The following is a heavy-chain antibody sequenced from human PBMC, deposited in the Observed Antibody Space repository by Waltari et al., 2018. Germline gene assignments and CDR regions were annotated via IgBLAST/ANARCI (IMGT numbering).Heavy chain of an antibody. D-gene: IGHD6-13*01. V-gene: IGHV3-7*01. CDR3: AREIASDMRTAAADY. CDR2: IKQDGSEK. J-gene: IGHJ4*02. Sequence: EVQLVESGGGLVQPGGSLRLSCSDSGFTFSSSWKSWVRKAPGKWLEWVANIKQDGSEKYYVDSVKGRFTISRDNAKNSLYLQMNSLRAEDTAVYYCAREIASDMRTAAADYWGQGTLVTVSS. CDR1: GFTFSSSW.